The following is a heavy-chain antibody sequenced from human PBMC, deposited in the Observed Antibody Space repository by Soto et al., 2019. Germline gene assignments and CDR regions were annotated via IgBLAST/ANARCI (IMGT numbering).Heavy chain of an antibody. CDR2: IYYSGST. CDR3: ARELYGDYPNWFDP. D-gene: IGHD4-17*01. CDR1: GGSISRSGYY. J-gene: IGHJ5*02. V-gene: IGHV4-30-4*01. Sequence: PSETLSLTCTVSGGSISRSGYYWSWIRQPPGKGLEWIGYIYYSGSTYYNPSLKSRVTISVDTSKNQFSLKLSSVTAADTAVYYCARELYGDYPNWFDPWGQGTLVTVSS.